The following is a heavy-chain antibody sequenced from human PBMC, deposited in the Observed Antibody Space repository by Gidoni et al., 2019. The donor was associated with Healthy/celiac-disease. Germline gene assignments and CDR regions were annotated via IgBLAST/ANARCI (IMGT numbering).Heavy chain of an antibody. D-gene: IGHD3-16*01. V-gene: IGHV4-38-2*02. Sequence: QVQLQESGPGLVKPSETLSLTCTVSGYSISSCYYWGWILQPPGKRLEWIGSIYHSGRTYYNPSLKSRVTISVDTSKNQFSLKLSSVTAADTAVYYCARVRDYVWGSYDLPHAFDIWGQGTMVTVSS. CDR1: GYSISSCYY. CDR3: ARVRDYVWGSYDLPHAFDI. CDR2: IYHSGRT. J-gene: IGHJ3*02.